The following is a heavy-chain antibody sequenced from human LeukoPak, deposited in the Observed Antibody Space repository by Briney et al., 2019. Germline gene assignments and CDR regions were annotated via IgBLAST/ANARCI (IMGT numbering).Heavy chain of an antibody. CDR3: ARGTQQMATKRYYFDY. Sequence: SETLSLTCAVSGGSISSSNWWSWVRQPPGKGLEWIGEIYHSGSTNYNPSLKSRVTISVDKSKNQFSLKLNSVTAADTAVYYCARGTQQMATKRYYFDYWGQGTLVTVSS. CDR1: GGSISSSNW. V-gene: IGHV4-4*02. D-gene: IGHD5-24*01. CDR2: IYHSGST. J-gene: IGHJ4*02.